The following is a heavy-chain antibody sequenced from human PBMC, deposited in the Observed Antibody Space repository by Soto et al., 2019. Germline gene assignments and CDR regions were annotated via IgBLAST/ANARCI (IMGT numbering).Heavy chain of an antibody. J-gene: IGHJ6*03. Sequence: ASVKVSCKASGYTFTSYGISWVRQAPGQGLEWMGWISAYNGNTNYAQKLQGRVTMTTDTSTSTAYMELRSLRSDDTAVYYCARDPKAGPPYYYYYYMDVWGKGTTVTVSS. D-gene: IGHD3-10*01. CDR2: ISAYNGNT. CDR1: GYTFTSYG. V-gene: IGHV1-18*01. CDR3: ARDPKAGPPYYYYYYMDV.